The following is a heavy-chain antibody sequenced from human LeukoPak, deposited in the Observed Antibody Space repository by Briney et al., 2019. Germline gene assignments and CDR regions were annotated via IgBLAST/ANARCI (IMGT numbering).Heavy chain of an antibody. J-gene: IGHJ4*02. D-gene: IGHD6-13*01. CDR2: IYTSGST. Sequence: PSETLSLTCTVSGGSISSGSFYWTWIRQPAGKGLEWIGRIYTSGSTTYNPSLKSRVTISVDTSKNQFSLKLSSVTAADTAVYYCARGTLAATGIPPFDYWGQGTLVTVSS. CDR3: ARGTLAATGIPPFDY. V-gene: IGHV4-61*02. CDR1: GGSISSGSFY.